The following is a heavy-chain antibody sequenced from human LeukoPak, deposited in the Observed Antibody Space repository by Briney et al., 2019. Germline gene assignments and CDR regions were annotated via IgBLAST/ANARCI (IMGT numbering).Heavy chain of an antibody. V-gene: IGHV3-48*03. Sequence: PGGSLRLSCAASGFTFSSYEMNWVRQAPGKGLEWVSYIGSSGSTIYYADSVKGRFTISRDNAKNSLYLQMNSLRAEDTAVYYCARESAGYCTNGVCYLFDYWGQGTLVTVSS. J-gene: IGHJ4*02. CDR3: ARESAGYCTNGVCYLFDY. D-gene: IGHD2-8*01. CDR1: GFTFSSYE. CDR2: IGSSGSTI.